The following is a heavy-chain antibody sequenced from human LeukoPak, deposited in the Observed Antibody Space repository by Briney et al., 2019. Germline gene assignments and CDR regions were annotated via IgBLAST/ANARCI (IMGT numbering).Heavy chain of an antibody. V-gene: IGHV1-46*01. CDR2: INPSSGGT. J-gene: IGHJ3*02. D-gene: IGHD5-12*01. Sequence: GASVKVSCKASGSTFTSYHMHWVRQAPGQGLEWMGIINPSSGGTSYAQKFQGRVTMTRDTSTSTVNMELRSLRSEDTAAYHCARGSGLATIRGAFDIWGLGTMVTVSS. CDR1: GSTFTSYH. CDR3: ARGSGLATIRGAFDI.